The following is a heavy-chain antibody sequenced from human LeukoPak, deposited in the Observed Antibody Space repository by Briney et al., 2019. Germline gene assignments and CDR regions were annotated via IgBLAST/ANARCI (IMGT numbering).Heavy chain of an antibody. V-gene: IGHV3-7*01. Sequence: GGSLRLSCAASGFTFSSYWMSWVRQAPGKGLEWVANIKQDGSEKYYVDSVKGRFTISRDNAKNSLYLQMNSLRAEDTAVYYCARDHGDYVPNWLDPWGQGTLVTVSS. J-gene: IGHJ5*02. D-gene: IGHD4-17*01. CDR2: IKQDGSEK. CDR1: GFTFSSYW. CDR3: ARDHGDYVPNWLDP.